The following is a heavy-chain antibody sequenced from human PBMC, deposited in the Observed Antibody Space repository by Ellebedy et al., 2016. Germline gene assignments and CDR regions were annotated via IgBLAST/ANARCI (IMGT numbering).Heavy chain of an antibody. V-gene: IGHV4-39*07. J-gene: IGHJ4*02. D-gene: IGHD6-13*01. CDR2: IFYSGDT. CDR1: GGSITISRYY. Sequence: SETLSLTCTVSGGSITISRYYWGWIRQPPGKGLEWIGCIFYSGDTYYNPSLKNRVTISVDTSKNQFSLKLRSVTAADTAVYYCAKDFGSSLGSNVDSWGQGALVTVSS. CDR3: AKDFGSSLGSNVDS.